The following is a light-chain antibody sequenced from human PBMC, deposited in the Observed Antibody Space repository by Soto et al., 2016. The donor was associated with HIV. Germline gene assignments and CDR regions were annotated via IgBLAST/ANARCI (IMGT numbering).Light chain of an antibody. Sequence: DIQMTQFPSSVSASVGDRVTITCRASQGISSWLVWYQQQPGKAPKLLIYAASNLESGVPSRFSGSGSGTDFTLTISSLQPEDFATYYCQQYNSYPWTFGQGTKVEIK. CDR3: QQYNSYPWT. V-gene: IGKV1D-16*01. CDR2: AAS. J-gene: IGKJ1*01. CDR1: QGISSW.